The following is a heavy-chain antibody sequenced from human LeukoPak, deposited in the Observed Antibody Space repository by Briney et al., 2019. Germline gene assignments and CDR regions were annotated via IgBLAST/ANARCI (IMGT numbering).Heavy chain of an antibody. D-gene: IGHD1-1*01. Sequence: SQTLSLTCAISGDSVSSNSAAWNWIRQSPSRGLEWLGRTYYRSKWYNDYAVSMKSRISINPDTSKNQFSLQLTSVPPEDRAVYSCTPRRYNWEYWGQGALVTVS. CDR3: TPRRYNWEY. CDR2: TYYRSKWYN. V-gene: IGHV6-1*01. CDR1: GDSVSSNSAA. J-gene: IGHJ4*02.